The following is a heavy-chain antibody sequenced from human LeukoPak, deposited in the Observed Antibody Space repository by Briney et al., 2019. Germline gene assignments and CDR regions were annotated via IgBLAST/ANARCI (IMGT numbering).Heavy chain of an antibody. Sequence: GASVKVSCKASGYTFTSYGISWVRQAPGQGLEWMGWISAYNGNTNYAQKLQGRVTMTTDTSTSTAYMELRSLRSDDTAVYYCAGVDNIVVVPAAMEYWGQGTLVTVSS. CDR2: ISAYNGNT. J-gene: IGHJ4*02. D-gene: IGHD2-2*01. CDR1: GYTFTSYG. V-gene: IGHV1-18*01. CDR3: AGVDNIVVVPAAMEY.